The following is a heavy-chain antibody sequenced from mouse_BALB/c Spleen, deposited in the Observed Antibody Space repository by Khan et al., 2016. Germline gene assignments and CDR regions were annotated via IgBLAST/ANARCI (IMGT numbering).Heavy chain of an antibody. J-gene: IGHJ4*01. V-gene: IGHV14-3*02. CDR3: ARNSYYAMDY. CDR1: GFNIKDTY. CDR2: IDPANGNT. Sequence: VQLQQSGAELVKPGASVKLSCTASGFNIKDTYMHWVKQRPEQGLEWIGRIDPANGNTKYDPKFQGKATITADTSSNTAYLQLSSLTSEDTAVCYCARNSYYAMDYWGQGTSVTVSS.